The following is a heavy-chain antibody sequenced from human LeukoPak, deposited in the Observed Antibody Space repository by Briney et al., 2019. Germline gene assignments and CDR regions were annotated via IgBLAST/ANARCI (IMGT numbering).Heavy chain of an antibody. Sequence: SETLSLTCTVSGGSISSSSYYWGWIRQPPGKGLEWIGSIYYTGSTYYNPSLKSRVTISVDTSKNQFSLKLSSVTAADTAVYYCARLRYYYDRTFDYWGQGTLVTVFS. D-gene: IGHD3-22*01. V-gene: IGHV4-39*01. CDR2: IYYTGST. J-gene: IGHJ4*02. CDR3: ARLRYYYDRTFDY. CDR1: GGSISSSSYY.